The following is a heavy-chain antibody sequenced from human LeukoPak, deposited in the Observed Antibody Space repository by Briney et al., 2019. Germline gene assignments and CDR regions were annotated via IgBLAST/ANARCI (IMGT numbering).Heavy chain of an antibody. CDR2: ISSISSYI. Sequence: PGGSLRLSCAASGFTFSSYSMNCVRQAPGKGLEWVSSISSISSYIYYADSVKGRFTISRDNAKNPLYLHMNSLRAEDTAVYYCARVGYCSSTSCDAPNWFDPWGQGTLVTVST. J-gene: IGHJ5*02. CDR3: ARVGYCSSTSCDAPNWFDP. D-gene: IGHD2-2*01. CDR1: GFTFSSYS. V-gene: IGHV3-21*01.